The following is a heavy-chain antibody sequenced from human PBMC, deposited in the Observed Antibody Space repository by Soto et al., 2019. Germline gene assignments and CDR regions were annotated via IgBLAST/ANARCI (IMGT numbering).Heavy chain of an antibody. D-gene: IGHD3-16*01. CDR3: AHKIGLNNGFDP. CDR1: GFSVSPSGVG. Sequence: QITLKESGPTLVKPTQTLTLTCTFSGFSVSPSGVGVGWIRQPPGKALQWLALIYWDDDERYSPTLKTRLTITKDTSKNQVVLTMTNMDPVDTTTYYCAHKIGLNNGFDPWGQGTPVTVSS. CDR2: IYWDDDE. V-gene: IGHV2-5*02. J-gene: IGHJ5*02.